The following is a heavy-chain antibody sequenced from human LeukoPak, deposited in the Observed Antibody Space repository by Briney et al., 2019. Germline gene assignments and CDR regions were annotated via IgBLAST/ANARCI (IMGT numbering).Heavy chain of an antibody. D-gene: IGHD6-19*01. V-gene: IGHV3-7*01. Sequence: GGSLRLSCAASGFTFNNYWMSWVRQAPGKGLEWVANIKQDGSEKYYVDSVKGRFTISRDNAKNSLYLQMNSLRAEDTAVYYCARHTVFVSGWYDAFDIWGQGTMVTVSS. CDR2: IKQDGSEK. J-gene: IGHJ3*02. CDR1: GFTFNNYW. CDR3: ARHTVFVSGWYDAFDI.